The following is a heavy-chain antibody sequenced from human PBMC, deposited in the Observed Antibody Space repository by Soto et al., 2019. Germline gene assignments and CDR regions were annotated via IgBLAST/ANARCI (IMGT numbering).Heavy chain of an antibody. Sequence: EVQLLESGGGLVQPGGSLRLSCAGSVFNFNNYAMSWVRQAPGGVLEWVAAIPDTGGGTYYADSVKGRFSLSRDNSKNTLYLLKNSLRAEDTAIYFCAKDRGIVATVEGFHYWGPGTLVTVSS. V-gene: IGHV3-23*01. CDR1: VFNFNNYA. CDR2: IPDTGGGT. CDR3: AKDRGIVATVEGFHY. D-gene: IGHD5-12*01. J-gene: IGHJ4*02.